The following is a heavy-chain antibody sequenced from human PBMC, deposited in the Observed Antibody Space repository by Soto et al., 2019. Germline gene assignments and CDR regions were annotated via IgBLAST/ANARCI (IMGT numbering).Heavy chain of an antibody. Sequence: SETLSLTCAVSGVSISSGNWWTWVRQSPQRGLQYIGEIFHDGTANYYPSFERRVAISVDTSKNQFSLKLTSVTAGVTAIYFCARLVYDTRLNYMYFDFWGQGTLVTVSS. CDR2: IFHDGTA. J-gene: IGHJ4*02. CDR3: ARLVYDTRLNYMYFDF. V-gene: IGHV4-4*02. CDR1: GVSISSGNW. D-gene: IGHD3-10*01.